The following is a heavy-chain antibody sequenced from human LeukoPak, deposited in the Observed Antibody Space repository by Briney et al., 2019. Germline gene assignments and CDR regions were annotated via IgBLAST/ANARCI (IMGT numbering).Heavy chain of an antibody. CDR3: ARGGSYSSSSFDY. CDR2: INSDGSST. CDR1: GFTFNNYW. V-gene: IGHV3-74*01. D-gene: IGHD6-6*01. J-gene: IGHJ4*02. Sequence: QPGGSLRLSCAASGFTFNNYWMHWVRQAPGKGLVWVSRINSDGSSTNYADSVKGRFTISRDNAKNTLYPQMNSLRAEDTAVYYCARGGSYSSSSFDYWGQGTLVTVSS.